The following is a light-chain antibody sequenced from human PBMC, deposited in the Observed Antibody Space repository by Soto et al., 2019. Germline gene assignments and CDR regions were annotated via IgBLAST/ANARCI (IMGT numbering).Light chain of an antibody. J-gene: IGKJ3*01. V-gene: IGKV1-9*01. CDR3: QQLSVYPIT. Sequence: DIQLTQSPSFLSVSIGDRVTITCRASQDIRSYLSWYQQKPGKAPDLLIYAASTLQRGVPSRFSGRGSGTEFTLTISSLQPEDFATYYCQQLSVYPITFVPGTTVD. CDR2: AAS. CDR1: QDIRSY.